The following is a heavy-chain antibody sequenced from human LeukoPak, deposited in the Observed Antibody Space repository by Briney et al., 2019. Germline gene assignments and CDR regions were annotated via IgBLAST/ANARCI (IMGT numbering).Heavy chain of an antibody. D-gene: IGHD6-13*01. CDR1: GFTFSSYW. CDR3: ARARGSAAYSSSWFPN. V-gene: IGHV3-74*01. CDR2: INSDGSST. J-gene: IGHJ4*02. Sequence: GGSLRLSCAASGFTFSSYWMHWVRQAPGKGLVWVSRINSDGSSTSYADSVKGRFTISRDNAKNTLYLQMNSLRAEDTAVYYCARARGSAAYSSSWFPNWGQGTLVTVSS.